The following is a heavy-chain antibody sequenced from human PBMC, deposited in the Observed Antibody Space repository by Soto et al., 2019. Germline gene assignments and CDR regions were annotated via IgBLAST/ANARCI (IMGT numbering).Heavy chain of an antibody. Sequence: QVHLQESGPGLVKPSETLSLTCTVSGGSINNHYWSWIRQPPGKGLEWIGYIYYTGSTNYNPSLQSPVTMSVDTSKNHLSLNLTSLTAAATDIYSCPRANYYSEYWGQGTLVTVSS. J-gene: IGHJ4*02. CDR2: IYYTGST. CDR1: GGSINNHY. D-gene: IGHD4-4*01. V-gene: IGHV4-59*11. CDR3: PRANYYSEY.